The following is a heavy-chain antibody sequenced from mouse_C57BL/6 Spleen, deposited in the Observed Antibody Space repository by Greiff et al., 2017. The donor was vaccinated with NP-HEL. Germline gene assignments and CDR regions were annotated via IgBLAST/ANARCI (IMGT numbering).Heavy chain of an antibody. CDR2: IRNKANGYTT. V-gene: IGHV7-3*01. J-gene: IGHJ2*01. Sequence: EVQRVESGGGLVQPGGSLSLSCAASGFTFTDYYMSWVRQRPGKALEWLGFIRNKANGYTTEYSAYVKGRFTITRDNSQSILYLQMNARSAEDNATYYCERYNPAQATFDYWGQGTTLAVTS. CDR3: ERYNPAQATFDY. D-gene: IGHD3-2*02. CDR1: GFTFTDYY.